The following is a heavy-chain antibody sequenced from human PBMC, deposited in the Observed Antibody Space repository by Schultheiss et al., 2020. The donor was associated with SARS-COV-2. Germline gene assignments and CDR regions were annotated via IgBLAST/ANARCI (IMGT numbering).Heavy chain of an antibody. V-gene: IGHV4-30-2*05. Sequence: SETLSLTCTVSGGSISSGGYSWSWIRQPPGKGLEWIGYIYYSGSTYDNPSLKSRVTISVDKSKNQFSLKLSSVTAADTAVYYCASGGWGYWGQGTLVTVSS. CDR2: IYYSGST. D-gene: IGHD7-27*01. J-gene: IGHJ4*02. CDR3: ASGGWGY. CDR1: GGSISSGGYS.